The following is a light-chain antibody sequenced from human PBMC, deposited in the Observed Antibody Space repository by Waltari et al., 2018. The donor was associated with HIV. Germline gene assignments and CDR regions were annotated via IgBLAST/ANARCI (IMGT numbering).Light chain of an antibody. V-gene: IGKV2-28*01. CDR3: LQGLRAPFA. J-gene: IGKJ2*01. CDR1: ESLLHGTNKRNY. Sequence: DILISQSPRSLSVTPGESASISCWATESLLHGTNKRNYIDWYVQRQGQTPRLLIYLASSRASGVPARFACIGSGTNFTLRITKVAPEDVGTYYCLQGLRAPFAFGQGT. CDR2: LAS.